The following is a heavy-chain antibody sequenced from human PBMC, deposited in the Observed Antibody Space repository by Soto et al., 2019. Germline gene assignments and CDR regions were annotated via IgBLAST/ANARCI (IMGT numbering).Heavy chain of an antibody. CDR1: GGTFSSYA. J-gene: IGHJ6*02. CDR2: IIPIFGTA. CDR3: ARDPAAMVTTESYYYYGMDV. D-gene: IGHD5-18*01. V-gene: IGHV1-69*12. Sequence: QVQLVQSGAEVKKPGSSVKVSCKASGGTFSSYAISWVRQAPGQGLEWMGGIIPIFGTANYAQKFQGRVKITADEATSKAYMELSSLRSEDTAVYYCARDPAAMVTTESYYYYGMDVWGQGTTVTVSS.